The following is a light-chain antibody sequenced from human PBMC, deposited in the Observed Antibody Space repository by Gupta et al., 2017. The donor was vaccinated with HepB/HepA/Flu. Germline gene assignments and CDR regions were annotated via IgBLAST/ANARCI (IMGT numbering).Light chain of an antibody. CDR3: QQYDRSPVT. CDR1: QTVSGYY. V-gene: IGKV3-20*01. J-gene: IGKJ5*01. CDR2: GAS. Sequence: IVLTQSPGTLSFSPGERATLSCRASQTVSGYYLAWYQQRPGQAPRLLIFGASHRATGIPDRFSGSGSGTDFTLTISRLEPEDSAVYYCQQYDRSPVTFGQGTRLAI.